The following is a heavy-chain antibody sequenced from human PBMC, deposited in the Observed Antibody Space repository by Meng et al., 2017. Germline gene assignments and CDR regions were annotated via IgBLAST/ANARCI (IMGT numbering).Heavy chain of an antibody. Sequence: ASVKVSCKASGYSFTSYYVNWVRQAPGQGLEWMGTINPSGGSTTYAQKFQGRVTMTRDTSTSTLYMELSSLRSEDTAVYYCATDYGGNKGGFDIWGQGTRVTVSS. J-gene: IGHJ3*02. CDR3: ATDYGGNKGGFDI. CDR1: GYSFTSYY. D-gene: IGHD4-23*01. V-gene: IGHV1-46*01. CDR2: INPSGGST.